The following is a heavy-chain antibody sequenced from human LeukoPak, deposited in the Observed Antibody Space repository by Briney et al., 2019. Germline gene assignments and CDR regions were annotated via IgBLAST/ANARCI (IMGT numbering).Heavy chain of an antibody. V-gene: IGHV1-2*02. J-gene: IGHJ5*02. Sequence: ASVKVSCKASGYTFTGYYMHWVRQAPGQGLEWMGWINPNSGGTNYAQKFQGRVTMTRDTPISTAYMELSRLRSDDTAVYYCARVPSRYGDYGPWGQGTLVTVSS. D-gene: IGHD4-17*01. CDR1: GYTFTGYY. CDR3: ARVPSRYGDYGP. CDR2: INPNSGGT.